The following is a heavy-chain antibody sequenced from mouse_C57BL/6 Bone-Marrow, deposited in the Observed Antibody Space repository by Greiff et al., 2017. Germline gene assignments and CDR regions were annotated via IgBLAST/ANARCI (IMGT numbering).Heavy chain of an antibody. D-gene: IGHD1-1*01. J-gene: IGHJ4*01. Sequence: EVQGVESGGGLVKPGGSLKLSCAASGFTFSSYAMSWVRQTPEKRLEWVATISDGGSYTYYPDNVKGRFTISRDNAKNNLYLQMSHLKSEDTAMYYCARSTTVGYAMDYWVQGTSVTVSS. V-gene: IGHV5-4*01. CDR2: ISDGGSYT. CDR1: GFTFSSYA. CDR3: ARSTTVGYAMDY.